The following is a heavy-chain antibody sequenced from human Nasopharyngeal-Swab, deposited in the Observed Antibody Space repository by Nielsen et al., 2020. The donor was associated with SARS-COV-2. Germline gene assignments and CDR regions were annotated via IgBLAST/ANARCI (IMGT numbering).Heavy chain of an antibody. CDR3: ARARGAYGDYYYYYYTDV. CDR1: GASVSSSSAA. D-gene: IGHD4-17*01. J-gene: IGHJ6*03. CDR2: TYYRSKWYN. V-gene: IGHV6-1*01. Sequence: EPLSLTWAISGASVSSSSAAWNWIRRSPARGLEWLGRTYYRSKWYNDYAVSVKSRITINPDTSKNQFSLHLNSVTPEDTAVYYCARARGAYGDYYYYYYTDVWGKGTTVTVSS.